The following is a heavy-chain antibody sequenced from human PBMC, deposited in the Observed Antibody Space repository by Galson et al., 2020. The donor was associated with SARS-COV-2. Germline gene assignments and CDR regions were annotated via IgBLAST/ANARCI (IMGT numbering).Heavy chain of an antibody. CDR1: GFPFSDHY. Sequence: GGSLRLSCAASGFPFSDHYMSWIRQTPGKGLEWVSSISRGSTSIYYADSVKGRFTISRGNAKKSLYLQMNSLRAEDTAIYYCARAYSSGLYKFEAFDNGGQGTVVTVSS. CDR2: ISRGSTSI. J-gene: IGHJ3*02. D-gene: IGHD6-19*01. V-gene: IGHV3-11*04. CDR3: ARAYSSGLYKFEAFDN.